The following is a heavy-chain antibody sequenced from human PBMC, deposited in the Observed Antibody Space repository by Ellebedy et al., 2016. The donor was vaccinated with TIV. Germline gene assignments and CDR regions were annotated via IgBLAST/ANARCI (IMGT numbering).Heavy chain of an antibody. V-gene: IGHV3-66*01. Sequence: PGGSLRLSCAASGFTFSDYAMSWVRQAPGKGLEWVSAIYSDGRTDYADSVQGRFTTSRDNSKNMMYLQMNSLRAEDTAVYYCARLVTGFPNWFDPWGQGTLVTVSS. CDR2: IYSDGRT. CDR3: ARLVTGFPNWFDP. J-gene: IGHJ5*02. CDR1: GFTFSDYA. D-gene: IGHD2-8*02.